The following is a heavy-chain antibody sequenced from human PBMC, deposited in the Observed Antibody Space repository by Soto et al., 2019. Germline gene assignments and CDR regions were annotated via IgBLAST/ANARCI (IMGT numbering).Heavy chain of an antibody. CDR1: GGTFSSYA. CDR3: ARGAEVVVVAATPYYYGMDV. CDR2: IIPIFGTA. D-gene: IGHD2-15*01. Sequence: GASVKVSCKASGGTFSSYAISWVRQAPGQGLEWMGGIIPIFGTANYAQKFQGRVTITADESTSTAYMELSSLRSEDTAVYYCARGAEVVVVAATPYYYGMDVWGQGTTVTVSS. J-gene: IGHJ6*02. V-gene: IGHV1-69*13.